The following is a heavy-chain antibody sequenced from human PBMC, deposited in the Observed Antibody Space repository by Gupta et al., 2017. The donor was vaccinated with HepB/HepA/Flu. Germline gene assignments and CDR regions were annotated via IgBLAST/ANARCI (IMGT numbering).Heavy chain of an antibody. J-gene: IGHJ5*02. D-gene: IGHD2-2*01. V-gene: IGHV1-69*06. Sequence: QVQLVQSGAEVKKPGSSVKVSCKASGGTFSISAVHWIRQAPGQGLEWMGGIIPFFGTTNYAQKFQDRVTISADKSTTTAYMEMNSLRSDDTAVYYCARAGDILVVPSSDYTWFDPWGQGTLVTVSS. CDR2: IIPFFGTT. CDR3: ARAGDILVVPSSDYTWFDP. CDR1: GGTFSISA.